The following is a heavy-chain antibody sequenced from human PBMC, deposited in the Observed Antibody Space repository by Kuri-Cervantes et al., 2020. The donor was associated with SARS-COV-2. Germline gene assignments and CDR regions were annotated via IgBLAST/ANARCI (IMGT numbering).Heavy chain of an antibody. D-gene: IGHD5-18*01. CDR2: IYCSGST. Sequence: SETLSLTCTVSGGSISSSSYYWGWIRQPPGKGLEWIGSIYCSGSTYYNPSLKSRVTISVDTSKNQFSLKLSSVTAADTAVYYCASQVDTAMAFDYWGQGTLVTVSS. CDR3: ASQVDTAMAFDY. CDR1: GGSISSSSYY. J-gene: IGHJ4*02. V-gene: IGHV4-39*01.